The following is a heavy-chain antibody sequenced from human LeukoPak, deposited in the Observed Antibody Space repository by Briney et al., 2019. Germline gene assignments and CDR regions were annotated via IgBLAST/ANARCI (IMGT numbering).Heavy chain of an antibody. D-gene: IGHD6-13*01. CDR3: ARDWAAGPVVDSFDP. CDR2: INPNSGGT. Sequence: ASVKVSCKSSGYTFTGYYIRWVRQAPGQGLEWMGWINPNSGGTSYAQKFQGRVTMTRDTSISTAYMELSSLRSDDTAVYYCARDWAAGPVVDSFDPWGQGTLVTVSS. J-gene: IGHJ5*02. V-gene: IGHV1-2*02. CDR1: GYTFTGYY.